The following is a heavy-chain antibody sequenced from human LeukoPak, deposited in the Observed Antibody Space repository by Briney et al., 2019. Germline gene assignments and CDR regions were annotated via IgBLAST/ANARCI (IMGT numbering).Heavy chain of an antibody. CDR3: AKNRDHREYPNRGVFDY. D-gene: IGHD3-10*01. CDR1: GFTFSTYG. Sequence: GGSLRLSCAASGFTFSTYGVHWVRQAPGKGLEWVAVIWYDGGNKYYADSVKGRFTISRDNSKNTLYLQMNSLRAEDTAGDYCAKNRDHREYPNRGVFDYWGQGNLVTGS. V-gene: IGHV3-33*06. J-gene: IGHJ4*02. CDR2: IWYDGGNK.